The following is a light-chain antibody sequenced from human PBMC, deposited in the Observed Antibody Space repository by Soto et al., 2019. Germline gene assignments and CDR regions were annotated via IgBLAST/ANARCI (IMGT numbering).Light chain of an antibody. Sequence: EIVLTQSPATLSLSPGERATLSCRASQSVSSYLVWYQQKPGQAPRLLIYDASNRATGIPARFSGSGSGTDFTLTISSLEPEDFALYYCQQRTNWPTFGGGTKVEIK. J-gene: IGKJ4*01. V-gene: IGKV3-11*01. CDR2: DAS. CDR3: QQRTNWPT. CDR1: QSVSSY.